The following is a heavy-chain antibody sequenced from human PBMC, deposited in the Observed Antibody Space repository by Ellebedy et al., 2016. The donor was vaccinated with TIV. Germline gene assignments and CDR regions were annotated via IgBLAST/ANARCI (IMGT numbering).Heavy chain of an antibody. CDR2: IYYTGST. V-gene: IGHV4-59*01. J-gene: IGHJ3*02. CDR1: GGSISRYY. D-gene: IGHD1-1*01. Sequence: SETLSLTCGVSGGSISRYYWAWIRQPPGQGLEWIGYIYYTGSTGYSPSLKSRLTIEVDRSRNQISLKLSSVTAADTAMYYCARDSKNGWGFDIWGQGTMVTVSS. CDR3: ARDSKNGWGFDI.